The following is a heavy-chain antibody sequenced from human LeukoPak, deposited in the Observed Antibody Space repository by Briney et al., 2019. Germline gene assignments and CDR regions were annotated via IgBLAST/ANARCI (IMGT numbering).Heavy chain of an antibody. Sequence: ASVKVSCKASGYTFINFYMHWVRQAPGQGLEWMGGIIPIFGTANYAQKFQGRVTITADESTSTAYMELSSLRSEDTAVYYCASAPAGAARPGALDYWGQGTLVTVSS. J-gene: IGHJ4*02. CDR1: GYTFINFY. CDR3: ASAPAGAARPGALDY. D-gene: IGHD6-6*01. CDR2: IIPIFGTA. V-gene: IGHV1-69*13.